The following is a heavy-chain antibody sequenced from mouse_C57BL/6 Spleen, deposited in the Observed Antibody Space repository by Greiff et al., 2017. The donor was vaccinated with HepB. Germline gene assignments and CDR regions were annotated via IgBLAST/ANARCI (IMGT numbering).Heavy chain of an antibody. CDR3: ARGGYDYYWYFDV. CDR2: ISYDGSN. CDR1: GYSITSGYY. D-gene: IGHD2-4*01. V-gene: IGHV3-6*01. Sequence: DVKLQESGPGLVKPSQSLSLTCSVTGYSITSGYYWNWIRQFPGNKLEWMGYISYDGSNNYNPSLKNRISITRDTSKNQFFLKLNSVTTEDTATYYCARGGYDYYWYFDVWGTGTTVTVSS. J-gene: IGHJ1*03.